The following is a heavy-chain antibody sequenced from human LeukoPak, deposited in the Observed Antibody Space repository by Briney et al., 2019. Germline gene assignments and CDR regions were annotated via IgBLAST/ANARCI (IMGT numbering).Heavy chain of an antibody. V-gene: IGHV1-2*02. CDR1: GYTFTGYY. CDR3: ARVLKDGYNNGNFQH. D-gene: IGHD5-24*01. CDR2: INPNSSAT. J-gene: IGHJ1*01. Sequence: ASVKVSCKASGYTFTGYYVHSVRQVPGQGLEWMGWINPNSSATNFPQKFQGRVTLTRDTSITTAYMELSRLRSDDTAVYYCARVLKDGYNNGNFQHWGQGTLVTVSS.